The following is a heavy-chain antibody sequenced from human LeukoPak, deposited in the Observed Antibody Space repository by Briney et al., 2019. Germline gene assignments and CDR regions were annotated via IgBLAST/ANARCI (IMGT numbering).Heavy chain of an antibody. CDR2: ISGSGGST. CDR1: GFTFSSYA. Sequence: PGGSLRLSCAASGFTFSSYAMSWVRQAPGKGLEWVSAISGSGGSTYYADSVKGRFTISRDNSKNTLYLQMNSLKTEDTAVYYCTTPDILTGYYTYFDYWGQGTLVTVSS. D-gene: IGHD3-9*01. J-gene: IGHJ4*02. CDR3: TTPDILTGYYTYFDY. V-gene: IGHV3-23*01.